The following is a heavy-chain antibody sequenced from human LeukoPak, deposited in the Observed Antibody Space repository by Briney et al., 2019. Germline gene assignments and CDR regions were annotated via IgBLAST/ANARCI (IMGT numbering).Heavy chain of an antibody. D-gene: IGHD2-15*01. V-gene: IGHV3-53*01. CDR2: IYSGGST. J-gene: IGHJ4*02. Sequence: GGSLRLSCAASGFTVSSNYRGWVRQAPGKGLEGASVIYSGGSTYYADCVKGRFTISRENSKNTLYLQMNSLRAEDTAVYYCARAWGLGYCSGGSCYTDPYYFDYWGQGTLVTVSS. CDR1: GFTVSSNY. CDR3: ARAWGLGYCSGGSCYTDPYYFDY.